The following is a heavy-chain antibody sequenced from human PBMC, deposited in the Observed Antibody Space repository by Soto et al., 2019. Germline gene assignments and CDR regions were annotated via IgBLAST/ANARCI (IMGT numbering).Heavy chain of an antibody. CDR1: GFIFRSYE. J-gene: IGHJ4*02. CDR2: ISDSGGSI. CDR3: AKDAVPGDGVWLMDH. D-gene: IGHD4-17*01. Sequence: GGSLRLSCEASGFIFRSYEMNFVRQAPGKGLEWVSHISDSGGSIYYADSVRGRFTISRDNAKNSLYLQMNSLRVEDTAVYFCAKDAVPGDGVWLMDHWGQGTLVTVSS. V-gene: IGHV3-48*03.